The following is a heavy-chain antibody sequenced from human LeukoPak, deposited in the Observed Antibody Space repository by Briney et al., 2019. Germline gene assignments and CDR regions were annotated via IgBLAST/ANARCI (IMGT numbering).Heavy chain of an antibody. Sequence: GSVKVSFKTSGYTFTGYYMHWVRQAPGQGLEWMGWINPNSGGTNYAQKFQGRVTMTRDTSISTAYMELSRLRSDDTAVYYCARENCSSSSCYSYFDYWGQGTLVTVS. CDR2: INPNSGGT. J-gene: IGHJ4*02. V-gene: IGHV1-2*02. D-gene: IGHD2-2*02. CDR1: GYTFTGYY. CDR3: ARENCSSSSCYSYFDY.